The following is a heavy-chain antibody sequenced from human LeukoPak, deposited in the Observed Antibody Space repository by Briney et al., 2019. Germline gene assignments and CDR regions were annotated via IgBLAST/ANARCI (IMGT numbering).Heavy chain of an antibody. V-gene: IGHV4-4*09. Sequence: SETLSLTCTVSGGSISGYFWSWIRQPPGKGPEWIGYIYSTGTTNYSQSLSSRVTISVDTSKNQLSLNLRFVTATDTAVYHCARHNPPPTGFCSGTSCFMSGSQYFYMDVWGKGTSVTVS. CDR2: IYSTGTT. CDR3: ARHNPPPTGFCSGTSCFMSGSQYFYMDV. D-gene: IGHD2-2*01. CDR1: GGSISGYF. J-gene: IGHJ6*03.